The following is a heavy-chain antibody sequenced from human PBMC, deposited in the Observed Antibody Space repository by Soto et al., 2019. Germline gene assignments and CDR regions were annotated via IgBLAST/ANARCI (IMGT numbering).Heavy chain of an antibody. CDR3: AKDYPVVAATPPHCGMDV. V-gene: IGHV3-30*18. CDR2: ISYDGSDK. CDR1: GFTFSSYG. J-gene: IGHJ6*02. Sequence: QVELVESGGGVVQPGRSLRLSCAASGFTFSSYGMHWVRQAPGKGLEWVAVISYDGSDKYYADSVKGRFTISRDNSKNTLYLQMRSLRAEDTAVYYCAKDYPVVAATPPHCGMDVWGQGTTVTVSS. D-gene: IGHD2-15*01.